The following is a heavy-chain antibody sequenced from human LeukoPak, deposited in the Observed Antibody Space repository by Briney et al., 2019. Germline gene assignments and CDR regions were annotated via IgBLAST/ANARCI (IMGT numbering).Heavy chain of an antibody. Sequence: GGSLRLSCAASGFTFSSYSMNWVRQAPGKGLEWVSSISSSSSYIYYADSVKSRFTISRDNAKNSLYLQMNSLRAEDTAVYYCARDALGALGYWGQGTLVTVSS. V-gene: IGHV3-21*01. CDR3: ARDALGALGY. J-gene: IGHJ4*02. CDR1: GFTFSSYS. CDR2: ISSSSSYI. D-gene: IGHD3-16*01.